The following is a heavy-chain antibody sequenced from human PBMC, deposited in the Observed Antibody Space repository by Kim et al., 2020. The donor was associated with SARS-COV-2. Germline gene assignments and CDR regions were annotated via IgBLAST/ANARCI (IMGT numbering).Heavy chain of an antibody. V-gene: IGHV3-64*01. J-gene: IGHJ6*02. CDR3: ARWLRGYYYDDMDV. D-gene: IGHD5-12*01. Sequence: YANSEKGRYTISRDNSKNTLYRQMGSLRAEDMAVYYWARWLRGYYYDDMDVWGQGTTVTVSS.